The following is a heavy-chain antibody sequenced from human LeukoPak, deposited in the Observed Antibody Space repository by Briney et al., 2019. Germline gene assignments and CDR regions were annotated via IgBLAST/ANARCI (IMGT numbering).Heavy chain of an antibody. J-gene: IGHJ3*02. D-gene: IGHD2-21*02. CDR1: GFTVNNNY. CDR2: TYSDSNT. Sequence: WWSLRLSCAASGFTVNNNYMSWVRQAPGKGLEWVSITYSDSNTNYADSVKGRFTISRDTSQNTLSLQMNSLRAEDTAVYYCVRKNRDFNAAFDIWGQGTVVTVSS. CDR3: VRKNRDFNAAFDI. V-gene: IGHV3-53*01.